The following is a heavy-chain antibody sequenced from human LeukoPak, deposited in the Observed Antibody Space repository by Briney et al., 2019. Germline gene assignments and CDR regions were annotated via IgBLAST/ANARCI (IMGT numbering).Heavy chain of an antibody. CDR3: ARYNWNYGGYYYYYYMDV. CDR1: GFTFSSYS. V-gene: IGHV3-48*04. CDR2: ISSSSSTI. Sequence: AGSLTLSCAASGFTFSSYSMNWVRQAPGKGLEWVSYISSSSSTIYYADSVKSRFTISRDNAKNSLYLQMNSLRGEDTAVYYCARYNWNYGGYYYYYYMDVWGKGTPVTVSS. J-gene: IGHJ6*03. D-gene: IGHD1-7*01.